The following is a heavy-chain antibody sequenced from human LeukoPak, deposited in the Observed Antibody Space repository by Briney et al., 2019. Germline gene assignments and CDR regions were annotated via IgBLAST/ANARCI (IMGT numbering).Heavy chain of an antibody. V-gene: IGHV4-34*01. CDR3: ATVYSGYDVVGEDY. CDR2: INHSGNT. D-gene: IGHD5-12*01. J-gene: IGHJ4*02. CDR1: GGSFSGYY. Sequence: SETLSLTCAVYGGSFSGYYWSWIRQPPGKGLEWIGEINHSGNTNYNPSLKSRVTIPVDTSKNQFSLNLSSVTAADTAVYYCATVYSGYDVVGEDYWGQGTLVTVSS.